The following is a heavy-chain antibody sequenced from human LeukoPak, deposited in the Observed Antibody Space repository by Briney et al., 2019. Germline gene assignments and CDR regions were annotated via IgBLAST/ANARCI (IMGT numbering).Heavy chain of an antibody. V-gene: IGHV3-23*01. CDR1: GFTFSNYA. Sequence: GGSLRLSCAASGFTFSNYAMSWVRQAPGGGLDWVSGISGRGGSTYYTDSVKGRFTISRDNSKYTLYLQMSGLRAEDTAVYYCARYCSSTSCQNYYYYGMDVWGQGTTVTVSS. CDR2: ISGRGGST. CDR3: ARYCSSTSCQNYYYYGMDV. D-gene: IGHD2-2*01. J-gene: IGHJ6*02.